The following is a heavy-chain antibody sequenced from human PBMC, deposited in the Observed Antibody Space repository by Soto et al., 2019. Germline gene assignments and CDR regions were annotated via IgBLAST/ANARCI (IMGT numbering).Heavy chain of an antibody. CDR2: INPNSGGT. CDR1: GYTFTGYY. CDR3: ARVGSKSSGWYGRIKRMYYFDY. D-gene: IGHD6-19*01. J-gene: IGHJ4*02. V-gene: IGHV1-2*04. Sequence: ASLKGSCKASGYTFTGYYMHWVRQAPGQGLEWMGWINPNSGGTNYAQKFQGWVTMTRDTSISTAYMELSRLRSDDTAVYYCARVGSKSSGWYGRIKRMYYFDYWGQGTLVTVSS.